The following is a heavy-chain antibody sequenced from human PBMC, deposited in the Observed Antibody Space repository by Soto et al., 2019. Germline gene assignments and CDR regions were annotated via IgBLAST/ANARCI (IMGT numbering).Heavy chain of an antibody. V-gene: IGHV1-24*01. Sequence: ASVKVSCKVSGYTLTELSMRWVRQAPGKGLEWMGGFDPEDGETIYAQKFQGRVTMTEDMSTDTAYMELSSLRSEDTAVYYCATGPRGAYSYYMDVWGKGTTVTVSS. J-gene: IGHJ6*03. CDR3: ATGPRGAYSYYMDV. D-gene: IGHD1-26*01. CDR2: FDPEDGET. CDR1: GYTLTELS.